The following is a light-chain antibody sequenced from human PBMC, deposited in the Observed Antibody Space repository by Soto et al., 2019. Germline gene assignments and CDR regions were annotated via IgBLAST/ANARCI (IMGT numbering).Light chain of an antibody. V-gene: IGLV2-14*01. CDR1: SSDIGVYNY. CDR2: DVT. CDR3: SSYAGSGTFEI. J-gene: IGLJ2*01. Sequence: QSALTQPASVSASPRQSVTISCTGTSSDIGVYNYVSWYQQHPGKAPKLMIYDVTNRPSGVSNRFSGSKSGNTASLTITGLQAEDEADYYCSSYAGSGTFEIFGGGTKVTVL.